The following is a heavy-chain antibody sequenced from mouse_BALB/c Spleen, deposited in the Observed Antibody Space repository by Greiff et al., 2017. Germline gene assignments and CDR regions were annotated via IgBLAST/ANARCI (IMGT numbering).Heavy chain of an antibody. CDR3: ARDQRPYYFDY. Sequence: EVKVVESGGGLVQPGGSLKLSCAASGFTFSSYGMSWVRQTPDKRLELVATINSNGGSTYYPDSVKGRFTISRDNAKNTLYLQMSSLKSEDTAMYYCARDQRPYYFDYWGQGTTLTVSS. J-gene: IGHJ2*01. V-gene: IGHV5-6-3*01. CDR1: GFTFSSYG. D-gene: IGHD1-2*01. CDR2: INSNGGST.